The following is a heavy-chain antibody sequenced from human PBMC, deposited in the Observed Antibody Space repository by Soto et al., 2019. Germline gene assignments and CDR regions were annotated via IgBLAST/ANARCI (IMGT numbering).Heavy chain of an antibody. J-gene: IGHJ4*02. V-gene: IGHV3-48*02. Sequence: EVQLVESGGGLVQPGGSLRLSCAVSGLTLSNSSMNWVRQAPGEGPQWISYISSSGTSIYYADSVTGRFTISRDTARNLLSLQMGSLRDEDTAVYYCANSGWRYWGQGTLVTVSS. CDR1: GLTLSNSS. D-gene: IGHD6-19*01. CDR2: ISSSGTSI. CDR3: ANSGWRY.